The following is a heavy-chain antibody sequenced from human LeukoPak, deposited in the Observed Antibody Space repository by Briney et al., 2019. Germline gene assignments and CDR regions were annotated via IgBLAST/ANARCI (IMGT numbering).Heavy chain of an antibody. Sequence: GGSLRPSCAASGFTFSNYWMSWVRQAPGKGLEWVANIKQDGSEKFYVDSVKGRLTISRDNAKNSLYLQMNSLRVEDTAVYYCARVQGSSGPGIFEYWGQGTLVTVSS. CDR2: IKQDGSEK. CDR3: ARVQGSSGPGIFEY. V-gene: IGHV3-7*01. CDR1: GFTFSNYW. J-gene: IGHJ4*02. D-gene: IGHD6-19*01.